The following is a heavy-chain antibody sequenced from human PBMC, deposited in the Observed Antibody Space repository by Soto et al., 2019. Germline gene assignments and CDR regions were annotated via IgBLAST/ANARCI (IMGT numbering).Heavy chain of an antibody. CDR2: ISSLGST. J-gene: IGHJ6*02. D-gene: IGHD3-9*01. CDR3: ARGLVIRPYYYHGMDV. V-gene: IGHV4-30-4*01. Sequence: QVQLQESGPGLVKPSQTLSLTCTVSGGSISSGDYFWSWIRQSPGNGMEWIGYISSLGSTYYNPSLKSRVSVSRDTSKNQFSLKLSSVTTTDTAVYYCARGLVIRPYYYHGMDVWGQGTTVTVSS. CDR1: GGSISSGDYF.